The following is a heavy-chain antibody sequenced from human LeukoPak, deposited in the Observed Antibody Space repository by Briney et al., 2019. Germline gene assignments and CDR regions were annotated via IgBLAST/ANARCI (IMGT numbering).Heavy chain of an antibody. D-gene: IGHD3-16*01. CDR2: FYCWGST. V-gene: IGHV3-53*01. CDR1: GLTVSRIY. CDR3: AGGGNGPFAY. Sequence: GGSLTLSCAASGLTVSRIYVSWVRQAPGRGREWVSIFYCWGSTNYAGSVKGRFTIPRDNPQNPLYLQMNNLRAEDTAVYVFAGGGNGPFAYWGEGTLVTVSS. J-gene: IGHJ4*02.